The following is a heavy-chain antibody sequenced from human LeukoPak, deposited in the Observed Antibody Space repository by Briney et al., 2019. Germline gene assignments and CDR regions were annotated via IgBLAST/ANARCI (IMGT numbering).Heavy chain of an antibody. CDR1: GGSIDSHY. D-gene: IGHD6-19*01. V-gene: IGHV4-59*08. Sequence: SETLSLTCAVSGGSIDSHYWGWIRQPPGKGLQWIGDIYYTGKINYNPSLKSRVTITLDTSKDHLPLNLTSVLAADTAIYYCVRRDTGWNYFDYWGQGILVTVSS. CDR3: VRRDTGWNYFDY. CDR2: IYYTGKI. J-gene: IGHJ4*02.